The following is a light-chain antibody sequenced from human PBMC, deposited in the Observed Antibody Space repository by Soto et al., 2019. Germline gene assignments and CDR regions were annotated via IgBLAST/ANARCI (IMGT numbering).Light chain of an antibody. Sequence: DIQLTQSPSTLSASVGERVTITCRASQTVNTWLAWYQHKPGKAPKLLIYDASVLETGVPSRFSGFSSGTESTLTISSLQPDDFATYFCQQYNSYSPEGLTFGGGTKVEI. J-gene: IGKJ4*01. CDR1: QTVNTW. CDR3: QQYNSYSPEGLT. V-gene: IGKV1-5*01. CDR2: DAS.